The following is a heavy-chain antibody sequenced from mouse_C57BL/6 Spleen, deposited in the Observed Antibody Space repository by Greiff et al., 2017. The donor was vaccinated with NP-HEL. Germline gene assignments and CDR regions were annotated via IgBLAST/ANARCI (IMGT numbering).Heavy chain of an antibody. J-gene: IGHJ3*01. D-gene: IGHD2-4*01. CDR3: ARKGYDYDDAY. V-gene: IGHV1-50*01. Sequence: VQLQQPGAELVKPGASVKLSCKASGYTFTSYWMQWVKQRPGQGLEWIGEIDPSDSYTNYNQKFKGKATLTVDTSSSTAYMQLSSLTSEDSAVYYCARKGYDYDDAYWGQGTLVTVSA. CDR1: GYTFTSYW. CDR2: IDPSDSYT.